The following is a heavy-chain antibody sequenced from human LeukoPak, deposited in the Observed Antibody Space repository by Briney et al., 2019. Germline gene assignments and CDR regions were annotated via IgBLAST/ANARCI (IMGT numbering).Heavy chain of an antibody. V-gene: IGHV3-30-3*01. CDR2: ISYDGSNK. CDR1: GFTFSSYA. Sequence: GGSLRLSCAASGFTFSSYAMHWVRQAPGKGLEWVAVISYDGSNKYYADSVKGRFTISRDKSKNTLYLQMNSLRAEDTAVYCCARGTTMIVVVYYSDAFDIWGQGTMVTVSS. CDR3: ARGTTMIVVVYYSDAFDI. J-gene: IGHJ3*02. D-gene: IGHD3-22*01.